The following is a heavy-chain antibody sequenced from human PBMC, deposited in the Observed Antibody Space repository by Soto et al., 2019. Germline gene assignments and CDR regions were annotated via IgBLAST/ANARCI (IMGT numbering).Heavy chain of an antibody. D-gene: IGHD6-19*01. CDR2: IYYSGST. Sequence: SETLSLTCTVSGGSISSSSYYWGWIRQPPGKGLEWIGSIYYSGSTYYNPSLKSRVTISVDTSKNQFSLKLSSVTAADTAVYYCARHGGRIAVPLRAFDIWGQGTMVTVSS. CDR1: GGSISSSSYY. V-gene: IGHV4-39*01. CDR3: ARHGGRIAVPLRAFDI. J-gene: IGHJ3*02.